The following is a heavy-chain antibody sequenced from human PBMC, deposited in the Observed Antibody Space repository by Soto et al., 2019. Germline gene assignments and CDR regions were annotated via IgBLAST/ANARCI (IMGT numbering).Heavy chain of an antibody. J-gene: IGHJ6*02. CDR2: ISSTSSAR. V-gene: IGHV3-48*02. CDR1: GFTFSVHS. Sequence: PGGSLRLSCAASGFTFSVHSMNWVRRAPGKGLEWVSYISSTSSARYYADSVRGRFTISRDNVKYSLYLQMNSLTDEDTAVYYCARGSDIYYGMDVWGQGTTVTVYS. CDR3: ARGSDIYYGMDV. D-gene: IGHD3-9*01.